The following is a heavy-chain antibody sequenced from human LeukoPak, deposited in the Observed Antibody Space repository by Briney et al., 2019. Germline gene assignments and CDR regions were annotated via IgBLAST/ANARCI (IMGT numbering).Heavy chain of an antibody. D-gene: IGHD3-22*01. CDR2: INSSSSYI. J-gene: IGHJ4*02. CDR1: GFTFSSYS. Sequence: GGSLRLSCAASGFTFSSYSMNWVRQAPGKGLEWVSSINSSSSYIYYADSVKGRFTISRDNAKNSLYLQMNSLRAEDTAVYYCARDKGGLSLATGRYYPDYWGQGTLVTVSS. CDR3: ARDKGGLSLATGRYYPDY. V-gene: IGHV3-21*01.